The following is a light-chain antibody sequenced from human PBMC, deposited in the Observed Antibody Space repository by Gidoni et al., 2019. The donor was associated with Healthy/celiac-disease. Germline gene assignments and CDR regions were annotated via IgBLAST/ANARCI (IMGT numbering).Light chain of an antibody. CDR3: QQRSNWPPLFT. V-gene: IGKV3-11*01. CDR1: QSVSSY. J-gene: IGKJ3*01. CDR2: DAS. Sequence: EIVLTQSPATLSLSPGERATLSCRSSQSVSSYLAWYQQKPGQAPRLLIYDASNRATGIPARFSGSGSGTDFTLTISSREPEDFAVYYCQQRSNWPPLFTFXHXTKVDIK.